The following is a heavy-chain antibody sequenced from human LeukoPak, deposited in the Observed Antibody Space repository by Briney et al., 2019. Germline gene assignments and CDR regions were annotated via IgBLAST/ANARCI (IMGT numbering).Heavy chain of an antibody. CDR3: ARTGYCSSTSCYGPTDY. D-gene: IGHD2-2*01. V-gene: IGHV3-23*01. Sequence: PGGSLRLSCAASGFTFSSYGMSWVRQAPGKGLEWVSAISGSGGSTYYADSVKGRFTISRDNSKNTLYLQMNSLRAEDTAVYYCARTGYCSSTSCYGPTDYWGQGTLVTVSS. J-gene: IGHJ4*02. CDR2: ISGSGGST. CDR1: GFTFSSYG.